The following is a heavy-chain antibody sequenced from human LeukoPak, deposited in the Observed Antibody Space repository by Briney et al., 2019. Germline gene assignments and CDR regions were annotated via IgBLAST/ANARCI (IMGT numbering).Heavy chain of an antibody. CDR3: ARGRQLDY. J-gene: IGHJ4*02. V-gene: IGHV3-7*01. CDR2: XXXDXSEX. CDR1: GFTFSXXX. Sequence: GGXXXLSCAASGFTFSXXXXXXVRQAPGXXLEXVXXXXXDXSEXXXXXXXXGRFTXXRXNAKNALYLQMXSLRAEDTAVYYCARGRQLDYWGQGTLVTVSS.